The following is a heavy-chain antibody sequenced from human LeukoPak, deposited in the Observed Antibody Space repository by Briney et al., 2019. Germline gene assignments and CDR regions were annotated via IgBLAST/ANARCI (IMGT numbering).Heavy chain of an antibody. CDR3: ARGSRQTGFDP. CDR2: IYSGGST. J-gene: IGHJ5*02. CDR1: GFTVSSNY. V-gene: IGHV3-66*02. D-gene: IGHD6-6*01. Sequence: GGSLRLSCAASGFTVSSNYMSWVRQAPGKGLEWVSVIYSGGSTYYADSVKGRYTISRDNSKNTLYLQMNSLRAEDTAVYYCARGSRQTGFDPWGQGTLVTVSS.